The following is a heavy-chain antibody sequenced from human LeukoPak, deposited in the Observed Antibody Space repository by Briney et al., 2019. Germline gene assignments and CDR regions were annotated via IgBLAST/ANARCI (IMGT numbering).Heavy chain of an antibody. D-gene: IGHD6-13*01. CDR3: ARIKQQLPNWFDP. CDR2: ISTYNGNT. Sequence: GASVKVSCKASGYTFTSYGISWVRQAPGQGLEWMGWISTYNGNTDYAQKLQGRVTMTTDTSTSTAYMELRSLRSDDTAVYYCARIKQQLPNWFDPWGQGTLVIVSS. V-gene: IGHV1-18*01. CDR1: GYTFTSYG. J-gene: IGHJ5*02.